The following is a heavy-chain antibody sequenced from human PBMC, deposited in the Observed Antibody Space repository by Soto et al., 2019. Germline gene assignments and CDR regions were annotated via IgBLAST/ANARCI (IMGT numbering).Heavy chain of an antibody. V-gene: IGHV3-23*01. Sequence: EVQLLESGGGLVQPGGSLRLSCAASGFTFSSYAMSWVRQAPGKGLEWVSAISGSGDITYYADSVQGRFTISRDNSKNTLDLQMNSLRAEDTAVYYCAKEPGLTSDGMDVWGQGTTVTVSS. CDR2: ISGSGDIT. J-gene: IGHJ6*02. CDR1: GFTFSSYA. CDR3: AKEPGLTSDGMDV. D-gene: IGHD5-12*01.